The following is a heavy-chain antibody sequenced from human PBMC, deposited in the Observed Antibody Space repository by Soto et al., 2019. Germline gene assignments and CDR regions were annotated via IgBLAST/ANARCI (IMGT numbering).Heavy chain of an antibody. CDR2: IGAARDP. D-gene: IGHD4-17*01. Sequence: EVQLVESGGGSVQPGGSLRLSCTASGFTFSDYDMHWVRQGSGKGLEWVSTIGAARDPYYTGSVKGRFTISREKARNSMFVQMTRVSVGDTPVYYCGRAYAGGLPRRADYYYALDVWGQGTMVTV. V-gene: IGHV3-13*05. CDR1: GFTFSDYD. CDR3: GRAYAGGLPRRADYYYALDV. J-gene: IGHJ6*02.